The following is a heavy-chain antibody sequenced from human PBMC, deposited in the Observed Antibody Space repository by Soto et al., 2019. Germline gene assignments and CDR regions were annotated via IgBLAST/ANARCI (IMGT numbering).Heavy chain of an antibody. J-gene: IGHJ4*02. V-gene: IGHV4-39*01. Sequence: SETLSLTCTVSGGSISSSSYYWGWIRQPPGKGLEWIGSIYYSGSTYYNPSLKSRVTISVDTSKNQFSLKLSSVTAADTAVYYCARSEPGAGWYTNYFDYWGQGTLVTVSS. CDR2: IYYSGST. CDR1: GGSISSSSYY. D-gene: IGHD6-19*01. CDR3: ARSEPGAGWYTNYFDY.